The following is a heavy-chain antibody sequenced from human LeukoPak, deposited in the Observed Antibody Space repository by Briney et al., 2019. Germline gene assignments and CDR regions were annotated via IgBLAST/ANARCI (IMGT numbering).Heavy chain of an antibody. Sequence: SETLSLTCTVSGGSISSSSYYWGWIRQPPGKGLEWIGSIYYSGSTYYNPSLKSRVTISVDTSKNQFSLKLSSVTAADTAVYYCARENPYYYGSSGYYPLGQGTLVTVSS. CDR2: IYYSGST. CDR3: ARENPYYYGSSGYYP. CDR1: GGSISSSSYY. J-gene: IGHJ5*02. V-gene: IGHV4-39*02. D-gene: IGHD3-22*01.